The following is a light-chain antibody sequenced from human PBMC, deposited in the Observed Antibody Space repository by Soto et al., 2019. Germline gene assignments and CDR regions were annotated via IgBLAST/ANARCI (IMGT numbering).Light chain of an antibody. CDR3: AAWDDRLSGLV. V-gene: IGLV1-47*01. CDR1: SSNIGSNN. Sequence: QSVLTQPPSASGTPGQRVTISCSGSSSNIGSNNVNWYQQLPGTAPKLLIYRNNQRPSGVPDRISGSKSGTSASLAISGLRSEDEADYYCAAWDDRLSGLVFGRGTQLTVL. J-gene: IGLJ2*01. CDR2: RNN.